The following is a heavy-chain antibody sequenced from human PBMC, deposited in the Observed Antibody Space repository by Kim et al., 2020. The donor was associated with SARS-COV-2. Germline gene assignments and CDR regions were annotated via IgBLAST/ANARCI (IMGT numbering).Heavy chain of an antibody. CDR3: AREFRFISGGGGMDV. V-gene: IGHV1-69*01. J-gene: IGHJ6*02. D-gene: IGHD3-10*01. Sequence: QKFQGRVTSTADESTSTAYMELSSLRSEDTAVYYCAREFRFISGGGGMDVWGQGTTVTVSS.